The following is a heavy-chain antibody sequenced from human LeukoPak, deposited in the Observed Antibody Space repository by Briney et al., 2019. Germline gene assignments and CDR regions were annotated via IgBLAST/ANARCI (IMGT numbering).Heavy chain of an antibody. Sequence: ASVKVSCKASGYTFTSYGISWVRQAPGQGLERMGWISAYNGNTNYAQKLQGRVTMTTDTSTSTAYMELRSLRSDDTAVYYCARDRSRYYYDSSGSAWEFDPWGQGTLVTVSS. D-gene: IGHD3-22*01. J-gene: IGHJ5*02. V-gene: IGHV1-18*01. CDR2: ISAYNGNT. CDR1: GYTFTSYG. CDR3: ARDRSRYYYDSSGSAWEFDP.